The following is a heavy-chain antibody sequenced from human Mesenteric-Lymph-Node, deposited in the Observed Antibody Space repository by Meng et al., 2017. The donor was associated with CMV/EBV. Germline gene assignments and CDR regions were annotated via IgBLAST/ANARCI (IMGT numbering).Heavy chain of an antibody. J-gene: IGHJ4*02. V-gene: IGHV5-51*01. D-gene: IGHD2-8*02. CDR1: GYSFATHW. CDR2: IYPADSDT. CDR3: ARRNVGGLLAASDY. Sequence: SGYSFATHWLGWVRQMPGKGLEWMGIIYPADSDTRYSPSFQGQVTISADKSINTAYLQWSSLKASDTAMYYCARRNVGGLLAASDYWGQGTLVTVSS.